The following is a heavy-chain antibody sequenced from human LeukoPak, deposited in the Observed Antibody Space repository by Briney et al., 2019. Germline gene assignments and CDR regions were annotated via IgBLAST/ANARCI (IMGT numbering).Heavy chain of an antibody. D-gene: IGHD4-11*01. CDR3: EVYSA. Sequence: GGSLRLSCAASGSFTFSNYWMNWLRQAPGKGLEWVDNINQDGSRIYYVDSVEGRFTISRDNAKNSLYLQMNSLRAGDTAVYYCEVYSAWGQGTLVTVSS. V-gene: IGHV3-7*01. J-gene: IGHJ1*01. CDR2: INQDGSRI. CDR1: GSFTFSNYW.